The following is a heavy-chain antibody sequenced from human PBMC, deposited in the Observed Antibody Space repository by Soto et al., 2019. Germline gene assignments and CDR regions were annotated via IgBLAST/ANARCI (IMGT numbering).Heavy chain of an antibody. V-gene: IGHV1-3*04. CDR3: TRVNTIFLIPAYGSDDMAV. Sequence: QVQLVQSGAEVKKPGASVKVSCNASGYTFTTYPIHWVRQAPGQRLEGMGWNNTVNGNTEYKQTFHRRVTITRDTSARPAYMEASSLGSEDSAMYYGTRVNTIFLIPAYGSDDMAVCGKGTTVTVAS. D-gene: IGHD3-9*01. J-gene: IGHJ6*04. CDR2: NNTVNGNT. CDR1: GYTFTTYP.